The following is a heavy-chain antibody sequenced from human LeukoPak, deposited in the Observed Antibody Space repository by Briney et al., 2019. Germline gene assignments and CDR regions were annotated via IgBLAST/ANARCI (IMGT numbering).Heavy chain of an antibody. CDR2: IYTSGST. V-gene: IGHV4-61*02. CDR1: GGSISSGSYY. J-gene: IGHJ3*02. D-gene: IGHD3-10*01. CDR3: ARDQGVYAFDI. Sequence: PSQTLSLTCTVSGGSISSGSYYWSWIRQPAGKGLEWIGRIYTSGSTNYNPSLKSRVTISVDTSKNQFSLKLSSVTAADTAVYYCARDQGVYAFDIWGQGTMVTVSS.